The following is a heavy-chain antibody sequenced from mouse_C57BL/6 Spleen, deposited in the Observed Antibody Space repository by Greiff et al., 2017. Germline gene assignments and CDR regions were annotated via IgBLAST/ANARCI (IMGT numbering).Heavy chain of an antibody. CDR1: GYTFTSSW. CDR2: IDPSDSYT. CDR3: ARKGNDSADWYFDV. V-gene: IGHV1-59*01. D-gene: IGHD6-1*01. J-gene: IGHJ1*03. Sequence: QVQLQQPGAELVRPGTSVKLSCKASGYTFTSSWMHWVKQRPGQGLEWIGVIDPSDSYTNYNHKFKGKATLTVHTSSSTAYKQLSSLTSEDSAVYYCARKGNDSADWYFDVWGTGTTVTVSS.